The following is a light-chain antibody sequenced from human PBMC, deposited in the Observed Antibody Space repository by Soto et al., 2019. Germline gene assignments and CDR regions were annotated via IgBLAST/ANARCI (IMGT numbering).Light chain of an antibody. V-gene: IGLV2-8*01. CDR2: EDS. CDR1: TGATSGHKY. J-gene: IGLJ2*01. CDR3: SSYIDMDISVT. Sequence: QSALTQPPSASGSPGQSVTIPCTGSTGATSGHKYVAWYQHHPGEVPKLLIYEDSKRPSGVPDRFSASRAGNTASLTVSGLQSDDEALYYCSSYIDMDISVTFGGGTQPTVL.